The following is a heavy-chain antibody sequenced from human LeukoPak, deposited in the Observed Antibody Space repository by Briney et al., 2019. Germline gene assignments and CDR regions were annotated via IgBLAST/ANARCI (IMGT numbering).Heavy chain of an antibody. CDR1: NYSISSDYY. CDR3: ARGGWELPPNWFDP. V-gene: IGHV4-61*01. J-gene: IGHJ5*02. Sequence: PSETLSLTCIVSNYSISSDYYWSWIRQPPGKGLEWIGYIYYSGSTNYNPSLKSRVTISVDTSKNQFSLKLSSVTAADTAVYYCARGGWELPPNWFDPWGQGTLVTVSS. D-gene: IGHD1-26*01. CDR2: IYYSGST.